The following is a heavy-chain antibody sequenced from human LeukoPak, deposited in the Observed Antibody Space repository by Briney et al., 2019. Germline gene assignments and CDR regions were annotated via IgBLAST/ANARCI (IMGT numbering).Heavy chain of an antibody. CDR1: GFTFSSYA. D-gene: IGHD3-3*01. V-gene: IGHV3-30-3*01. J-gene: IGHJ6*02. Sequence: GRSLRLSCAASGFTFSSYAMHWVRQAPGKGLEWVAVISYDGSNKYYADSVKGRFTISRDNSKNTLYLQMNSLRAEDTAVYYCATSARPEYYDFWSGHPQHYYYGMDVWGQGTTVTVSS. CDR3: ATSARPEYYDFWSGHPQHYYYGMDV. CDR2: ISYDGSNK.